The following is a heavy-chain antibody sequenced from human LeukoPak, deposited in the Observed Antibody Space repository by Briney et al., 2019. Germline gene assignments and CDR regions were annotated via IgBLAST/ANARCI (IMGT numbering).Heavy chain of an antibody. CDR1: GFTFSSYE. CDR3: ARDKGGYSYGYYFDY. D-gene: IGHD5-18*01. CDR2: ISSSGSTI. Sequence: GGSLRLSCAASGFTFSSYEMNWVRQAPGKGLEWVSYISSSGSTIYYADSVKGRFTISRETAKNSLYLKTNSLRAEDTAVYYCARDKGGYSYGYYFDYWGQGTLVTVSS. V-gene: IGHV3-48*03. J-gene: IGHJ4*02.